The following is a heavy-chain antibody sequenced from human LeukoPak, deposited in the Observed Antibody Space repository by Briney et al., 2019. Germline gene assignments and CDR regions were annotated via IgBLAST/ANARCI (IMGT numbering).Heavy chain of an antibody. CDR1: GRPLCRGGYF. Sequence: SLLCTVSGRPLCRGGYFWTRSCRHPGKGVECIGYIYYSGSTYYNPDLKSRVTISVDTSKNQFSLKLSSVTAADTAVYYCARDLSRPTLGFAFDIWGQGTMVTVPS. CDR2: IYYSGST. CDR3: ARDLSRPTLGFAFDI. V-gene: IGHV4-31*03. D-gene: IGHD3-10*01. J-gene: IGHJ3*02.